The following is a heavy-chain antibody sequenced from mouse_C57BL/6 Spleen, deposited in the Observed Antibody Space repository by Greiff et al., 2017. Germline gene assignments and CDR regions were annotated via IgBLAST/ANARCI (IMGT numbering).Heavy chain of an antibody. J-gene: IGHJ4*01. CDR3: ARETAQAHYYAMDY. CDR1: GFTFSSYG. CDR2: ISSGGSYT. Sequence: EVKLVESGGDLVKPGGSLKLSCAASGFTFSSYGMSWVRQTPDKRLEWVATISSGGSYTYYPGSVKGRFTISRDNAKNTLYLQMSSLKSEDTAMYYCARETAQAHYYAMDYWGQGTSVTVSS. V-gene: IGHV5-6*01. D-gene: IGHD3-2*02.